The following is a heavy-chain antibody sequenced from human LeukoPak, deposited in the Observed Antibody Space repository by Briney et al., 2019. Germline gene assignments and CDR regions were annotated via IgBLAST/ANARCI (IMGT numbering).Heavy chain of an antibody. V-gene: IGHV3-11*05. J-gene: IGHJ4*02. D-gene: IGHD3-10*01. CDR3: ARARGRGRGAYFDY. CDR1: EFTFSDYY. CDR2: ISPDSSDI. Sequence: GGSLRLSCAVSEFTFSDYYVSWIRQSPGKGLEWVSYISPDSSDIRYADSVKGRFTISRDNAQNSLYLQMNSLRAEDTATYYCARARGRGRGAYFDYWDQGTLVTVSS.